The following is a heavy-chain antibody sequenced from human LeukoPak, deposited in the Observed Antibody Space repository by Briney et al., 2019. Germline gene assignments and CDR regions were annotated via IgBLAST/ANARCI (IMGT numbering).Heavy chain of an antibody. Sequence: GGSLRLSCAASGFTFTTYTIHWVRQAPGKGLVYVSAVVGNGGTIYYANSVKGRFTISRDNSKNTVYLQMGSLRAEDTAVYYCARERAFYYFDYWGQGALVTVSS. V-gene: IGHV3-64*01. CDR2: VVGNGGTI. J-gene: IGHJ4*02. CDR3: ARERAFYYFDY. CDR1: GFTFTTYT.